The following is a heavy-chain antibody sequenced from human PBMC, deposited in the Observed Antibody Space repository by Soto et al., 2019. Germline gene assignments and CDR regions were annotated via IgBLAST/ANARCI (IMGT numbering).Heavy chain of an antibody. Sequence: QVQLVQSGTEVKKPGASVKVSCKTSGYTFTNHGINWVRQAPGQGLEWMGWIYPYNANTNYAQKLQVRVTMPTDISTTTAYMDLRCLTSDDTAVYYCATDRVAGILADAFDIWGQGTVVTVSS. J-gene: IGHJ3*02. D-gene: IGHD3-3*01. CDR2: IYPYNANT. V-gene: IGHV1-18*04. CDR1: GYTFTNHG. CDR3: ATDRVAGILADAFDI.